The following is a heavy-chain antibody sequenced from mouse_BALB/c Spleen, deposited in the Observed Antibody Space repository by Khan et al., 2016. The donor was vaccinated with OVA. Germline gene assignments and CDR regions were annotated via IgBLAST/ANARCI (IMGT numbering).Heavy chain of an antibody. J-gene: IGHJ2*01. CDR2: IYPGPYNS. CDR1: GYIFTTYW. Sequence: VQLVESGAELVRPGASVKLSCKISGYIFTTYWIHWIKQRSGQGLEWIARIYPGPYNSYYNEKFKDKATQTADKSSSTVYLQLSSLNSEDSDVYCGAREEALYHFDHWGQGTTLTVSS. D-gene: IGHD3-2*02. V-gene: IGHV1S132*01. CDR3: AREEALYHFDH.